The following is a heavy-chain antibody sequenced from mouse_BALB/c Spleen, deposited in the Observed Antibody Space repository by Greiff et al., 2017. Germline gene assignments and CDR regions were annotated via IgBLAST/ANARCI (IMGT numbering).Heavy chain of an antibody. CDR1: GFTFSNYW. D-gene: IGHD2-2*01. J-gene: IGHJ4*01. CDR3: TPIYYGYDGGYAMDY. V-gene: IGHV6-6*02. CDR2: IRLKSNNYAT. Sequence: EVKVEESGGGLVQPGGSMKLSCVASGFTFSNYWMNWVRQSPEKGLEWVAEIRLKSNNYATHYAESVKGRFTISRDDSKSSVYLQMNNLRAEDTGIYYCTPIYYGYDGGYAMDYWGQGTSVTVSS.